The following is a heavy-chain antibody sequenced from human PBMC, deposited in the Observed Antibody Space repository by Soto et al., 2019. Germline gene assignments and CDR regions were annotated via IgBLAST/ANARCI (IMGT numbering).Heavy chain of an antibody. CDR3: ATREGFVNYDYVWGSYSSIYYYYGMDV. Sequence: ASVKVSCKASGYTFTSYGISWVRQAPGQGLEWMGWISAYNGNTNYAQKLQGRVTMTTDTSTSTAYMELRSLRSDDTAVYYCATREGFVNYDYVWGSYSSIYYYYGMDVWGQGTTVTVSS. CDR2: ISAYNGNT. V-gene: IGHV1-18*01. J-gene: IGHJ6*02. D-gene: IGHD3-16*02. CDR1: GYTFTSYG.